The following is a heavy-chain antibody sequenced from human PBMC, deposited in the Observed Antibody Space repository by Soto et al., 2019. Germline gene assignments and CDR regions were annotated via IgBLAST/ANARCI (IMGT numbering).Heavy chain of an antibody. J-gene: IGHJ4*02. CDR2: ISGSVGST. V-gene: IGHV3-23*01. CDR1: GCTFSSYA. Sequence: EVQLLESGGGLVQPGGSLRLSCAASGCTFSSYAMSWVRQAPGKGLEWVSAISGSVGSTYYADSVKGRFTISRDNSKNTLYLQMNSLRAEDTAVYYCAKDRGKSIFGVSWGQGTMVTVSS. CDR3: AKDRGKSIFGVS. D-gene: IGHD3-3*01.